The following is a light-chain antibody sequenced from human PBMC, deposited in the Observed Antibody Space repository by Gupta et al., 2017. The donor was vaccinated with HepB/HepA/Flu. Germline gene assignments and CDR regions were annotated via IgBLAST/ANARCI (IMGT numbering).Light chain of an antibody. J-gene: IGKJ1*01. CDR2: KAS. CDR1: QSISSW. CDR3: QQYNDYSWT. Sequence: IQTTQSPPTLSASVGDRVTITCRATQSISSWLAWYQQKPGKAPKVLIYKASNLESGVPSRFSGSGSGTEFTLTISSLQPDDFATYYCQQYNDYSWTFGQGTKVEI. V-gene: IGKV1-5*03.